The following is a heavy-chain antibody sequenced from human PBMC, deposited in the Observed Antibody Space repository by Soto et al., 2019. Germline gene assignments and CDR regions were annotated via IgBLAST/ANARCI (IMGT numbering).Heavy chain of an antibody. CDR2: IWYDGSNK. Sequence: GGSLRLSCAASGFTFSSYGMHWVRQAPGKGLEWVAVIWYDGSNKYYADSVKGRFTISRDNSKNTLYLQMNSLRAEDTAVYYCARGQDTVVVPADKPLDAFDIWGQGTMVTVSS. V-gene: IGHV3-33*01. CDR1: GFTFSSYG. J-gene: IGHJ3*02. CDR3: ARGQDTVVVPADKPLDAFDI. D-gene: IGHD2-2*01.